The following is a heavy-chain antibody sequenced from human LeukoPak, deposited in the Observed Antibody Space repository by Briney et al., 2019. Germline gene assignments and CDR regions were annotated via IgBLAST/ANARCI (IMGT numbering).Heavy chain of an antibody. V-gene: IGHV1-69*13. D-gene: IGHD6-25*01. Sequence: ASVKVSCKASGGTFSSYAISWVRQAPGQGLEWMGGIIPIFGTANYAQKFQGRVTITADESTSTAYMELSSLRSEDTAVYYCARDLQRGLDYYYGMDVWGKGITVTVSS. J-gene: IGHJ6*04. CDR3: ARDLQRGLDYYYGMDV. CDR1: GGTFSSYA. CDR2: IIPIFGTA.